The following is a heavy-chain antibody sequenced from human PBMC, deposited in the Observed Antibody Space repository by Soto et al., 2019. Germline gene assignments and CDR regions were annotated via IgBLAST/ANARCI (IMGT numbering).Heavy chain of an antibody. CDR2: INAGNGNT. D-gene: IGHD2-21*02. Sequence: GASVKVSCKASGYTFTSYAMHWVRQAPGQRLEWMGWINAGNGNTKYSQKFQGRVTITRDTSASTAYMELSSLRSEDTAVYYCARGNWDGPDSDCGGDCLSYWYFDLWGRGTLVTVSS. J-gene: IGHJ2*01. V-gene: IGHV1-3*01. CDR3: ARGNWDGPDSDCGGDCLSYWYFDL. CDR1: GYTFTSYA.